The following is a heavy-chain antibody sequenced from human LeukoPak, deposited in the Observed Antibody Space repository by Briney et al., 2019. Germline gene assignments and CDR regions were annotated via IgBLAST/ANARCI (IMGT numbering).Heavy chain of an antibody. CDR2: TYYRSKWYS. Sequence: SQTLSLTCAISGDSVSSNSAAWNWIRLSPSRGLEWLGRTYYRSKWYSDYAVSVKSRMTVNPDTSKNQFSLQLNSVTPEDTAMYYCARSIAVAGSLMYHFDYWGQGTVVTVSS. J-gene: IGHJ4*02. D-gene: IGHD6-19*01. CDR3: ARSIAVAGSLMYHFDY. CDR1: GDSVSSNSAA. V-gene: IGHV6-1*01.